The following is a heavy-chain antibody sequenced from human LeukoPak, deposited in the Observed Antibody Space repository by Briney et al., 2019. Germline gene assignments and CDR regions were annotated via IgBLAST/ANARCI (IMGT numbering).Heavy chain of an antibody. CDR1: DDSISSRTFY. V-gene: IGHV4-39*01. D-gene: IGHD3-10*01. Sequence: SSETLSLTCTVSDDSISSRTFYWGWVRQPPGRGREWIESFKSGDTTYSMSSLKSPVTLFVDTSRKQFSLELTSVTAADTAVYYCARQRAWFGEWAFDNWGQGTLVTVSS. CDR3: ARQRAWFGEWAFDN. CDR2: FKSGDTT. J-gene: IGHJ4*02.